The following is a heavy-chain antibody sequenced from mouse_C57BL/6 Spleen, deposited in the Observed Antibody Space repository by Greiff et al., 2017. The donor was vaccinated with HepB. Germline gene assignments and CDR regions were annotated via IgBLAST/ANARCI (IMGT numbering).Heavy chain of an antibody. V-gene: IGHV5-12*01. D-gene: IGHD4-1*01. Sequence: EVKLMESGGGLVQPGGSLKLSCAASGFTFSDYYMYWVRQTPEKRLEWVAYISNGGGSTYYPDTVKGRFTISRDNAKNTLYLQMSRLKSEDTAMYYCARPSNWDRWYFDVWGTGTTVTVSS. CDR3: ARPSNWDRWYFDV. CDR2: ISNGGGST. CDR1: GFTFSDYY. J-gene: IGHJ1*03.